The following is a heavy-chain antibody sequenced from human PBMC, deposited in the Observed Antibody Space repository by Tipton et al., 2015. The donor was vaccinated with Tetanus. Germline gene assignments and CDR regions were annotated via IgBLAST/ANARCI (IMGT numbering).Heavy chain of an antibody. Sequence: LRLSCTGSGFTFRVYSIHWVRQRPGMGLEWLSYIIGGGSVIHYADSVNGRFTVSRDNARNSVYLQMNRLRDEDTAFYYCARSPGGGSYILDNWGQGTLVTVSS. J-gene: IGHJ4*02. CDR3: ARSPGGGSYILDN. D-gene: IGHD3-10*01. CDR1: GFTFRVYS. CDR2: IIGGGSVI. V-gene: IGHV3-48*02.